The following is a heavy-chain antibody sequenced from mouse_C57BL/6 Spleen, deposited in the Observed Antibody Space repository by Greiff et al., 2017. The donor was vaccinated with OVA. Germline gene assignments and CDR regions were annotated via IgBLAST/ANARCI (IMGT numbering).Heavy chain of an antibody. Sequence: QVQLQQSGAELVKPGASVKISCKASGYAFSSYWMNWVQQRPGKGLEWIGQIYPGDGDTNYNGKFKGKATLTADKSSSTAYMQLSSMTSEDSAVYFCARRGDYYYGSDYWGQGTTLTVAS. CDR3: ARRGDYYYGSDY. J-gene: IGHJ2*01. CDR1: GYAFSSYW. V-gene: IGHV1-80*01. D-gene: IGHD1-1*01. CDR2: IYPGDGDT.